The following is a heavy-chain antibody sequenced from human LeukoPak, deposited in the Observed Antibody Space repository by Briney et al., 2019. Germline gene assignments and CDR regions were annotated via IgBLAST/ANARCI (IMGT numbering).Heavy chain of an antibody. CDR2: ISYDGSNK. V-gene: IGHV3-30*04. D-gene: IGHD6-6*01. Sequence: GGSLRLSCAASRFTFSSYAMHWVRQAPGKGLEWVAVISYDGSNKYYADSVKGRFTIARDNSKNTLYLQMDSLRAEDTAVYYCARPQLIASLYYHDMDVWGQGTTVTVSS. J-gene: IGHJ6*02. CDR3: ARPQLIASLYYHDMDV. CDR1: RFTFSSYA.